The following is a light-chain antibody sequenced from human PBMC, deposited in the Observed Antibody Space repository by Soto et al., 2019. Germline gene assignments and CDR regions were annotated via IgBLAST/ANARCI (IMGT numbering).Light chain of an antibody. V-gene: IGKV3-20*01. CDR1: QSVSSSY. J-gene: IGKJ3*01. CDR2: GAS. Sequence: EIVLTRSPGTLSLSPGERATLSCRASQSVSSSYLAWYQQKPGQASRLLIYGASSRATGIPDRFSGSGSGTDFTLTISRLEPEDFAVYYCQQYGSSPFTFGPGTKVDIK. CDR3: QQYGSSPFT.